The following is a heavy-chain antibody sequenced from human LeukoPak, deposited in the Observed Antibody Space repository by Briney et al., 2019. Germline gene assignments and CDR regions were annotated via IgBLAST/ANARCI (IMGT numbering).Heavy chain of an antibody. Sequence: SETLSLTCTVSGGSISSSSYYWGWIRQPPGKGLEWIGSIYCSGSTYYNPSLKSRVTISVDTSKNQFSLKLSSVTAADTAVYYCARGSTEWLGIYYYYGMDVWGQGTTVTVSS. D-gene: IGHD6-19*01. J-gene: IGHJ6*02. CDR1: GGSISSSSYY. V-gene: IGHV4-39*07. CDR3: ARGSTEWLGIYYYYGMDV. CDR2: IYCSGST.